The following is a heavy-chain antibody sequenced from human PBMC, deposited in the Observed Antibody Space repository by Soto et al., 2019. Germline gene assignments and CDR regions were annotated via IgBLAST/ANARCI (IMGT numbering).Heavy chain of an antibody. CDR2: INTAGSTK. D-gene: IGHD3-9*01. CDR3: ARAECSSPDCLTAYYSYGLDV. CDR1: GFTFSNFE. Sequence: AASLRLSCAASGFTFSNFEMHLLRQAPGKGLEWGSYINTAGSTKYYAESVKGRFTISRDNATNTLFLQMNSLRAEDTAVYYCARAECSSPDCLTAYYSYGLDVWGQGTTVTVSS. V-gene: IGHV3-48*03. J-gene: IGHJ6*02.